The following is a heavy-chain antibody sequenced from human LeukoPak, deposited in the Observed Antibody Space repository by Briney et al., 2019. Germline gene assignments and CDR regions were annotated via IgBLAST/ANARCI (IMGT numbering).Heavy chain of an antibody. J-gene: IGHJ4*02. CDR3: ARFASSSSLDY. Sequence: GGSLRLSCAASGFTFSSYWMHWVRQAPGKGLVWVSRINSDGSSTSYADSVKGRFTISRGNAKNTLYLQWSSLKASDTAIYYCARFASSSSLDYWGQGTLVTVSP. CDR1: GFTFSSYW. V-gene: IGHV3-74*01. D-gene: IGHD6-13*01. CDR2: INSDGSST.